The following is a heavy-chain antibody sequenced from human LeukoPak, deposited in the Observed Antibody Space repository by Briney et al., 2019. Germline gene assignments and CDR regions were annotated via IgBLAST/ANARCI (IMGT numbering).Heavy chain of an antibody. J-gene: IGHJ3*02. Sequence: SETLSLTCAVYGGSFSGYYWSWIRQPPGKGLEWIGEINHSGSTNYNPSLKSRVTISVDTSKNQFSLKLSSVTAADTAVYYCARFRSLIVVVPAATYNWNDVDAFDIWGQGTMVTVSS. CDR2: INHSGST. CDR1: GGSFSGYY. V-gene: IGHV4-34*01. CDR3: ARFRSLIVVVPAATYNWNDVDAFDI. D-gene: IGHD2-2*01.